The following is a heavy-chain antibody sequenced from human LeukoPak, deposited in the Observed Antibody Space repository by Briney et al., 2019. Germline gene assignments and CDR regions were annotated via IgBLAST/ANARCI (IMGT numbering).Heavy chain of an antibody. CDR3: ASRGDPGNAFDI. Sequence: ASVKVSCKASGYTFTSYDINWVRQATGQGLEWMGWMNPNSGNTGYAQKFQGRVTMTRNTSISTAYMELSSLRSEDTAVYYCASRGDPGNAFDIWGQGTMVTVSS. CDR1: GYTFTSYD. J-gene: IGHJ3*02. V-gene: IGHV1-8*01. D-gene: IGHD3-10*01. CDR2: MNPNSGNT.